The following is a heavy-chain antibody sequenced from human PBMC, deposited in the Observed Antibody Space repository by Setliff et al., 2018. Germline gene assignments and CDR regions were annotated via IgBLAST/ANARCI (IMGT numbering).Heavy chain of an antibody. CDR3: ARSPAVLGIVYLDP. V-gene: IGHV1-69*05. Sequence: SVKVSCKASGGTFSNYAISWVRQAPGQGLEWMGGIIPMFGTPAYAQKFQDRVTITTDESTSTAYMELDSLRSEDTAVYYCARSPAVLGIVYLDPWGQGTLVTVSS. CDR1: GGTFSNYA. CDR2: IIPMFGTP. D-gene: IGHD2-15*01. J-gene: IGHJ5*02.